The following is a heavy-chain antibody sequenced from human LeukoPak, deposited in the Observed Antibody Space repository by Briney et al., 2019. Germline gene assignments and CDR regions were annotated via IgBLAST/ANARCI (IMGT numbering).Heavy chain of an antibody. Sequence: GRSLRLSCAASGFTFSSYGMHWVRQAPGKGLEWVAVIWYGGSNKYYADSVKGRFTISRDNSKNTLYLQMNSLRAEDTAVYYCATLTTLDYWGQGTLVTVSS. CDR1: GFTFSSYG. D-gene: IGHD4-11*01. CDR2: IWYGGSNK. J-gene: IGHJ4*02. V-gene: IGHV3-33*01. CDR3: ATLTTLDY.